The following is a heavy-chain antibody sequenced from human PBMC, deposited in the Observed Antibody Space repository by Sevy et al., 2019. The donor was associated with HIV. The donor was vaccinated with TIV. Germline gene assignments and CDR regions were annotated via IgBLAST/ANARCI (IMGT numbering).Heavy chain of an antibody. Sequence: GGSLRLSCAASGFTFSGSDMHWVRQVKGKGLEWISSIGTLADTFYADSVKGRFPISRDNAHSYLYLHMGSLKVGDTALYFCVRGLQTHCDRTACPLDYWGQGTLVTVSS. V-gene: IGHV3-13*01. D-gene: IGHD2-21*01. J-gene: IGHJ4*02. CDR3: VRGLQTHCDRTACPLDY. CDR2: IGTLADT. CDR1: GFTFSGSD.